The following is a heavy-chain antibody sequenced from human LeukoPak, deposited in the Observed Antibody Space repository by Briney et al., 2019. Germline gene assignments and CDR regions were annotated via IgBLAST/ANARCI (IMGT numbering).Heavy chain of an antibody. J-gene: IGHJ1*01. Sequence: GGSLRLSCAASGFTFSDYYMSWIRQAPGKGLEWVSYISSSSSYTNYADSVKGRFTISRDNAKNSLYLQMNSLRAEDTAVYYCATYGSSGRLIVNEYFQHGGQGTLVTVSS. CDR1: GFTFSDYY. CDR3: ATYGSSGRLIVNEYFQH. D-gene: IGHD6-19*01. V-gene: IGHV3-11*03. CDR2: ISSSSSYT.